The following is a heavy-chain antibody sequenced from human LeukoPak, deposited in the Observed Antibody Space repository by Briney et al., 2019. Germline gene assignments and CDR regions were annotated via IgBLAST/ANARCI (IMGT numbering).Heavy chain of an antibody. CDR1: GFTFSSYW. D-gene: IGHD6-19*01. V-gene: IGHV3-7*01. J-gene: IGHJ4*02. CDR2: IKQDGSEK. Sequence: GGSLRLSCAASGFTFSSYWMSWVRQAPGKGLEWVANIKQDGSEKYYVDSVKGRFTISRDNAKNSLYLQMNSLRAEDTAVCYCARDEYSSGWYYFDYWGQGTLVTVSS. CDR3: ARDEYSSGWYYFDY.